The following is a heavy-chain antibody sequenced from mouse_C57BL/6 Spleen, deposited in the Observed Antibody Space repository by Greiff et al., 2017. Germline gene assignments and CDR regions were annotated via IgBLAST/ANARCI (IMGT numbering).Heavy chain of an antibody. D-gene: IGHD1-1*01. V-gene: IGHV4-1*01. CDR3: ASGTSTDWYFDV. CDR2: INPDSSTI. J-gene: IGHJ1*03. Sequence: AGGGVDFSRYWMSWVRRAPGKGLEWIGEINPDSSTINYAPSLKDKFIISRDNAKNTLYLQMSKVRSEDTALYYCASGTSTDWYFDVWGTGTTVTVSS. CDR1: GVDFSRYW.